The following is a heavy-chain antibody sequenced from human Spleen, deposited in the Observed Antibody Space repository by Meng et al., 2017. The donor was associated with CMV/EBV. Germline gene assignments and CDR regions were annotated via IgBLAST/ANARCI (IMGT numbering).Heavy chain of an antibody. CDR1: EFTFSSSW. CDR3: ARVAYDFWSGHYSRF. CDR2: IKQDGSEK. Sequence: ESLKISCAASEFTFSSSWMSWVRQAPGKGLEWVANIKQDGSEKYYVDSVKGRFTISRDNAKNSLYLQMNSLRAEDTAVYYCARVAYDFWSGHYSRFWGQGTLVTVSS. D-gene: IGHD3-3*01. V-gene: IGHV3-7*03. J-gene: IGHJ4*02.